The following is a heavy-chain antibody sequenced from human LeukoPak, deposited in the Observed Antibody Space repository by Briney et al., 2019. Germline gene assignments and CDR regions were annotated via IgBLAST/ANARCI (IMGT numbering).Heavy chain of an antibody. Sequence: PGGSLRLSCAASGFTFSGYWMSWVRQAPGKGLEWVAHIKQDGSEKYYVDSVEGRFTISRDNAKNSLYLQMNSLRAEDTAVYYCARDHSLVPPHWGQGTLVTVSS. D-gene: IGHD2-2*01. CDR2: IKQDGSEK. V-gene: IGHV3-7*01. J-gene: IGHJ4*02. CDR3: ARDHSLVPPH. CDR1: GFTFSGYW.